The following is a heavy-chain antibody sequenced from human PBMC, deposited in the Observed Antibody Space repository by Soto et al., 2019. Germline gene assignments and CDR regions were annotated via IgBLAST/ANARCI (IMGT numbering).Heavy chain of an antibody. Sequence: EVQLVESGGGLVKPGGSLRLSCAASGFTFSSYSMNWVRQAPGKGLEWVSSISSSSSYIYYADSVKGRFTISRDNAKNSLYLQMNILRAEDTAVYYCASHYGGYIVYFDYWGQGTLVTVSS. CDR3: ASHYGGYIVYFDY. CDR2: ISSSSSYI. J-gene: IGHJ4*02. CDR1: GFTFSSYS. V-gene: IGHV3-21*01. D-gene: IGHD5-12*01.